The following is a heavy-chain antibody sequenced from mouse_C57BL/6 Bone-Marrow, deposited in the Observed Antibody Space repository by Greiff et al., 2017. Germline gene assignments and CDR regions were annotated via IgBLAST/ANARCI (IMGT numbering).Heavy chain of an antibody. Sequence: EVMLVESGGGLVQPGGSLKLSCAASGFTFSDYYMYWVRQTPEKRLEWVAYISNGGGSTYYPDTVKGRFTISRDNAKNTLYLQMSRLKSEDTAMYYCARRWLLYYAMDYWGQGPSVTVSS. CDR3: ARRWLLYYAMDY. V-gene: IGHV5-12*01. CDR2: ISNGGGST. J-gene: IGHJ4*01. D-gene: IGHD2-3*01. CDR1: GFTFSDYY.